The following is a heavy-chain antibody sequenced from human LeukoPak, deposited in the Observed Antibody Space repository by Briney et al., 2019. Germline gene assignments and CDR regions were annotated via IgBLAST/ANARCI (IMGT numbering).Heavy chain of an antibody. Sequence: ASVKLSCKVSGYTFTDYYMHWVPQAPGKGLEWMGLVDPEDGETIYAEKFQGRVTITADTSTDTAYMELSSLRSEDTAVYYCARSSSAHYYDSSGYLPSHFDYWGQGTLVTVSS. CDR1: GYTFTDYY. V-gene: IGHV1-69-2*01. CDR3: ARSSSAHYYDSSGYLPSHFDY. CDR2: VDPEDGET. D-gene: IGHD3-22*01. J-gene: IGHJ4*02.